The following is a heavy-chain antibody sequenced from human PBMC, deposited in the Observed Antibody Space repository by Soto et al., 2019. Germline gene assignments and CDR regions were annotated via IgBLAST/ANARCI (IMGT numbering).Heavy chain of an antibody. D-gene: IGHD3-10*01. CDR3: ASGSKDSYPGSRTFDF. Sequence: PGGSLRLSCAGSGFTFTTYAMSWVRQAPGKGLEWVSVISRRGDTTYYADSVKGRFTISRDNSKNTLYLQMNSLRAEDRAVYYCASGSKDSYPGSRTFDFWGRGTLVTVSS. CDR1: GFTFTTYA. J-gene: IGHJ4*01. V-gene: IGHV3-23*01. CDR2: ISRRGDTT.